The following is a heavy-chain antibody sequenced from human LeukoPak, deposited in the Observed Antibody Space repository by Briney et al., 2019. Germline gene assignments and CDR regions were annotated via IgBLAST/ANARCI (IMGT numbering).Heavy chain of an antibody. CDR2: ISGGGAGT. Sequence: PGGSLRLSCAASGLSFSFYAMSWVRQAPGKGLEWVSSISGGGAGTHYADSVRGRFTISRDNSKNTLYLQMNSLRAEDTALYYCAKDFVRYNIQFDYWGQGALVTVSS. CDR1: GLSFSFYA. D-gene: IGHD1-1*01. V-gene: IGHV3-23*01. CDR3: AKDFVRYNIQFDY. J-gene: IGHJ4*02.